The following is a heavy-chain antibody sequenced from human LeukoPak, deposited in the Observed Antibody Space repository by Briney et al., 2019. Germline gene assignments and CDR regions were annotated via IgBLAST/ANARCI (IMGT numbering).Heavy chain of an antibody. D-gene: IGHD3-16*01. CDR1: GGSISSYY. CDR2: ISYSGRT. J-gene: IGHJ4*02. V-gene: IGHV4-59*01. Sequence: SETLSLTCTVSGGSISSYYWSWIRQPPGKGLEWVGYISYSGRTNYNPSLKSRVTISVDTSKNQFSLKLSSVTAADTAVYYCAREDSVGGVDYWGQGTLVTVSS. CDR3: AREDSVGGVDY.